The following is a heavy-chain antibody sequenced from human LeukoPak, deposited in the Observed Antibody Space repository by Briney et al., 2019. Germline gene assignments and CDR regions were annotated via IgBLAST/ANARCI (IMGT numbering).Heavy chain of an antibody. CDR2: IYSGGST. D-gene: IGHD2-15*01. J-gene: IGHJ5*02. V-gene: IGHV3-53*01. Sequence: GGSLRLSCAASGFTVSSNYMSWVRQAPGKGLEWVSVIYSGGSTYYADSVKGRFTISRDNSKNTLYLQMNSLRAEDTAVYYCARGLSILRFDPWGQGTLVTVSS. CDR3: ARGLSILRFDP. CDR1: GFTVSSNY.